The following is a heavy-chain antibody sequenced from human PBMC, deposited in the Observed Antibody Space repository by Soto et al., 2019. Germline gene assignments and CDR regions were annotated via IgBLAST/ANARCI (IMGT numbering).Heavy chain of an antibody. J-gene: IGHJ4*02. CDR3: AREPYGDSQYFDY. CDR2: ISHDGRVT. Sequence: QVQLVESGGGMVQPGTSLRLSCAAPGFTFNSLSLHWVRQRPDKGLEWVAVISHDGRVTFYADFVKGRFTVSRDNSKNTIYLQVNSLRAEDTAVYYCAREPYGDSQYFDYWGQGTLVTVSS. D-gene: IGHD2-21*02. V-gene: IGHV3-30*04. CDR1: GFTFNSLS.